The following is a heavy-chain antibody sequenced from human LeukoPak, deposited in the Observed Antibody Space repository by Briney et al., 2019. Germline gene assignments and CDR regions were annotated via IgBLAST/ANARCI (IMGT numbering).Heavy chain of an antibody. CDR3: ARDSSGRYCSSTSCYKAY. J-gene: IGHJ4*02. D-gene: IGHD2-2*02. V-gene: IGHV3-21*01. CDR2: ISSSSSYI. CDR1: GFTFSSYS. Sequence: PGGSLRLSCAASGFTFSSYSMNWVRHAPGKGLELVSAISSSSSYIYYADSVKGRFTISRDNAKNSLYLQMNSLRAEDTAVYYCARDSSGRYCSSTSCYKAYWGQGTLVTVSS.